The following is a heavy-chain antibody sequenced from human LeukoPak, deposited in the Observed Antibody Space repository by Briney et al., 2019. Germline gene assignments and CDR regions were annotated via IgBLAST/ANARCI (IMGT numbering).Heavy chain of an antibody. D-gene: IGHD3-10*01. CDR3: ARDDYGSGSYSY. V-gene: IGHV1-2*02. CDR1: GYTFTDYY. J-gene: IGHJ4*02. CDR2: INPNSGAT. Sequence: ASVKVSCKTSGYTFTDYYMHWVRQAPGQGLEWMGWINPNSGATNYAQEFQGRVTMTRDTSISTAYMELNSLRSDDTAVYYCARDDYGSGSYSYWGQGILVTVSS.